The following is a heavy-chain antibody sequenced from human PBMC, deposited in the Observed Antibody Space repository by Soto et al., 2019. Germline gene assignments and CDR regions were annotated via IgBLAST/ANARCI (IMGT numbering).Heavy chain of an antibody. J-gene: IGHJ6*02. CDR2: ISYDGSNK. CDR3: AIGEPLGTSSDSYYYGMDV. CDR1: GFTFSSYG. Sequence: GGSLRLSCAACGFTFSSYGMHWVRQAPGKGLEWVAVISYDGSNKYYADSVKGRFTTSRDNSKNTLYLQMNSLRAEDPAVYYCAIGEPLGTSSDSYYYGMDVWAHRPTVTVSS. D-gene: IGHD6-6*01. V-gene: IGHV3-30*03.